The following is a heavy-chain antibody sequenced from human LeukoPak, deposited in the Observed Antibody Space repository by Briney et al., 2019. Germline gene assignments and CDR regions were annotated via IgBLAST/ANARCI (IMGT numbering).Heavy chain of an antibody. J-gene: IGHJ4*02. Sequence: PSETLSLTCTVSGGSISSYYWSWIRQPPGKGLEWIGEINHSGSTNYNPSLKSRVTISVDTSKNQFSLKLSSVTAADTAVYYCARGRWNSFDYWGQGTLVTVSS. CDR2: INHSGST. V-gene: IGHV4-34*01. CDR1: GGSISSYY. D-gene: IGHD1-7*01. CDR3: ARGRWNSFDY.